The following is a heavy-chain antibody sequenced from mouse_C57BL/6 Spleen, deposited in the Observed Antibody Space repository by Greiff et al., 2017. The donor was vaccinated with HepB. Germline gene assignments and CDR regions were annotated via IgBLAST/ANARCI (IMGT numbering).Heavy chain of an antibody. CDR1: GYTFTSYT. CDR3: ARCLIYYDYPAY. V-gene: IGHV1-4*01. D-gene: IGHD2-4*01. J-gene: IGHJ3*01. CDR2: INPSSGYT. Sequence: LVESGAELARPGASVKMSCKASGYTFTSYTMHWVKQRPGQGLEWIGYINPSSGYTKYNQKFKDKATLTADKSSSTAYMQLSSLTSEDSAVYYCARCLIYYDYPAYWGQGTLVTVSA.